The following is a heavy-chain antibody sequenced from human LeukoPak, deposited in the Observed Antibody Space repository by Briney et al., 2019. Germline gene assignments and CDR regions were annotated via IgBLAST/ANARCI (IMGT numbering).Heavy chain of an antibody. J-gene: IGHJ6*02. D-gene: IGHD5-12*01. V-gene: IGHV1-24*01. CDR2: FDPEDGET. CDR3: ATEQAHSGYDYYYYYGMDV. Sequence: VASVKVSCKVSGYTLTELSTHWVRQAPGKGLEWMGGFDPEDGETIYAQKFQGRVTMTEDTSTDTAYMELSSLRSEDTAVYYCATEQAHSGYDYYYYYGMDVWGQGTTVTVSS. CDR1: GYTLTELS.